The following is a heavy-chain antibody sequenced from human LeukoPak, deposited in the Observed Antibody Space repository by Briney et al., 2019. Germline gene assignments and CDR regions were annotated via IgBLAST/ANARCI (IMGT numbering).Heavy chain of an antibody. CDR1: GGFMSSYY. V-gene: IGHV4-59*01. CDR2: FHYIGST. J-gene: IGHJ4*02. D-gene: IGHD6-13*01. Sequence: SETLSLTCTVAGGFMSSYYWNWIRPPPGKGLEWIGYFHYIGSTNSNPSLKRRVTISVDTSKNQFSLKLSSVTAADTAMYYCARGGGGSWYGTVDYWVQGTLVTVSS. CDR3: ARGGGGSWYGTVDY.